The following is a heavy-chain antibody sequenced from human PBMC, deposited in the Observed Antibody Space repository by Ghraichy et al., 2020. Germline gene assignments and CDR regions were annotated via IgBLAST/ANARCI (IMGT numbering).Heavy chain of an antibody. Sequence: ASVKVSCKASGYTFANYAMHWVRQAPGQRLEWMGWINSGNVNTKYSQKFQGRVTITRDTSASTAYLEMSSLTSEDTAWYYCARGLPSINRNPNWFDPWGQGTLVTVSS. CDR1: GYTFANYA. V-gene: IGHV1-3*01. CDR3: ARGLPSINRNPNWFDP. D-gene: IGHD1-14*01. CDR2: INSGNVNT. J-gene: IGHJ5*02.